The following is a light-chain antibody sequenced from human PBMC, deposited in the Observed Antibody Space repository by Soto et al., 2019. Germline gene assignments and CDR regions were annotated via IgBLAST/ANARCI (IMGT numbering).Light chain of an antibody. CDR2: AAS. Sequence: IPMTQSPSSLSASVGDRVTITCRASQGIGTYLAWYQQKPGRAPNLLIYAASTLQSGVPSRFSGSGSGTDFTLTISSLQPEDFAIYYCQQVNTSPFTFGPGTKVDIK. CDR1: QGIGTY. V-gene: IGKV1-9*01. J-gene: IGKJ3*01. CDR3: QQVNTSPFT.